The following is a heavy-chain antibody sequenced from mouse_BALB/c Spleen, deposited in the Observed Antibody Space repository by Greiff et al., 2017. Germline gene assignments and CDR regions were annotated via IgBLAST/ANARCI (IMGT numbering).Heavy chain of an antibody. V-gene: IGHV14-3*02. CDR1: GFNIKDTY. D-gene: IGHD1-2*01. Sequence: VQLQQSGAELVKPGASVKLSCTASGFNIKDTYMHWVKQRPEQGLEWIGRIDPANGNTKYDPKFQGKATITADTSSNTAYLQLSSLTSEDTAVYYCARREYYGDWYFDVWGAGTTVTVSS. J-gene: IGHJ1*01. CDR3: ARREYYGDWYFDV. CDR2: IDPANGNT.